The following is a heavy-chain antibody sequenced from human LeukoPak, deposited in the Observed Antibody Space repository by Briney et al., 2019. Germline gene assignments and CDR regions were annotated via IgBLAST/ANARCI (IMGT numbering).Heavy chain of an antibody. V-gene: IGHV4-34*01. J-gene: IGHJ4*02. CDR1: GGSFSGYY. D-gene: IGHD2-15*01. Sequence: PSETLSLTCAVYGGSFSGYYWSWIRQPPGKGLEWIGEINHSGRTNYNPSLKSRVTISVDTSKNQFSLKLSSVTAAATAVYYCARGVYWSGGSCYIPFCYWGEGTLDTVSS. CDR2: INHSGRT. CDR3: ARGVYWSGGSCYIPFCY.